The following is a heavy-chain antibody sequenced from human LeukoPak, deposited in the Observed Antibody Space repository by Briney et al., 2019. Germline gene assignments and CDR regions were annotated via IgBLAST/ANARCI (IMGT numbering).Heavy chain of an antibody. CDR2: IYYSGST. CDR3: AREGDYYDSSGTRFDP. V-gene: IGHV4-39*02. J-gene: IGHJ5*02. D-gene: IGHD3-22*01. Sequence: SETLSLTCTVSGGSISSSSYYWGWIRQPPGKGLEWIGSIYYSGSTYYNPSLKSRVTISVDTSKNQFSLKLSSVTAADTAVYYCAREGDYYDSSGTRFDPWGQGTLVTVSS. CDR1: GGSISSSSYY.